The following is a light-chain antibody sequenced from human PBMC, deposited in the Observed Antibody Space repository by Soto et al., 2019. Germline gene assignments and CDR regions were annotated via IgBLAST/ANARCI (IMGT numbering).Light chain of an antibody. CDR2: DAS. V-gene: IGKV1-39*01. J-gene: IGKJ4*01. CDR3: QQRYTNPLT. CDR1: QTINTY. Sequence: DIRMTQSRSYLSPSVGDRVTITCRSRQTINTYLNWYQHTAGTDPNILIYDASSLQSGVPSRFRGSGSGTDFNLTITRMQTEDCATYEGQQRYTNPLTGCGGTKVDIK.